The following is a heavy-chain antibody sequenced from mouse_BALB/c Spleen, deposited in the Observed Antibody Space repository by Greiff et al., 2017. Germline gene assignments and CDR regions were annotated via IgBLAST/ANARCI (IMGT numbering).Heavy chain of an antibody. Sequence: EVKLVESGGDLVKPGGSLKLSCAASGFTFSSYGMSWVRQTPDKRLEWVATISSGGSYTYYPDSVKGRFTISRDNAKNTLYLQMSSLKSEDTAMYYCARQYGSSYEGAMDYWGQGTSVTVSS. D-gene: IGHD1-1*01. V-gene: IGHV5-6*01. CDR1: GFTFSSYG. CDR3: ARQYGSSYEGAMDY. J-gene: IGHJ4*01. CDR2: ISSGGSYT.